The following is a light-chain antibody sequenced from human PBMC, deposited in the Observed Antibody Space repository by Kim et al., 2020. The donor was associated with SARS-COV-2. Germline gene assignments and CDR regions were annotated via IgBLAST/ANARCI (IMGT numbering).Light chain of an antibody. J-gene: IGKJ5*01. CDR3: QQRNYWGA. Sequence: SGSPGERATLSCRASQSISSNLCCYQQKPGQAPRVLICGASTRAAGIPAMFSGSGSGTEFTLTLSSLQSDDLATYYCQQRNYWGAFGQRTRREIK. CDR2: GAS. V-gene: IGKV3-15*01. CDR1: QSISSN.